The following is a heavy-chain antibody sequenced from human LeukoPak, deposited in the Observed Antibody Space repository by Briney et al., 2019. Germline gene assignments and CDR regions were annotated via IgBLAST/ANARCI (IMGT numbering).Heavy chain of an antibody. CDR3: ARATTVSYYYYYGMDV. V-gene: IGHV3-21*01. CDR1: GFTFSSYS. J-gene: IGHJ6*02. D-gene: IGHD4-11*01. Sequence: GGSLRLSCAASGFTFSSYSMNWVRQAPGKGLEWVSSISSSSSYIYYADSVKGRLTISRDNAKNSLYLQMNSLRAEDTAVYYCARATTVSYYYYYGMDVWGQGTTVTVSS. CDR2: ISSSSSYI.